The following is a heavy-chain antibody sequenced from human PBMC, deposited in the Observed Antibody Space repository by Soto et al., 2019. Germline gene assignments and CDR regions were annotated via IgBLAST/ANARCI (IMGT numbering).Heavy chain of an antibody. Sequence: QVQLVESGGGVVQPVRSLRLACAASGFTFSSYGMHWFRQAPGKGLEWVAVIWYDGSNKYYADSVKGRFTISRDNSKNTLYLQMNSLRAEDTAVYYCARGSISDGAYFDYWGQGTLVTVSS. CDR1: GFTFSSYG. CDR3: ARGSISDGAYFDY. V-gene: IGHV3-33*01. D-gene: IGHD3-10*01. CDR2: IWYDGSNK. J-gene: IGHJ4*02.